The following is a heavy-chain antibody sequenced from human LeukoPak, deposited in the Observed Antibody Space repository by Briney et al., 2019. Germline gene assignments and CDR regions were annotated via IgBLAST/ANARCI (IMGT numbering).Heavy chain of an antibody. CDR3: AKSHPPTVTTEEGEYLQH. V-gene: IGHV3-64D*09. CDR2: ISSNGGST. CDR1: GFTFSNYA. Sequence: GGSLRLSCSASGFTFSNYAMHWVRQAPGKGLEYVSAISSNGGSTYYADSVKGRFTISRDNSKNTLYLQMSSLRPEDTAVYYCAKSHPPTVTTEEGEYLQHWGQGTLVTVSS. J-gene: IGHJ1*01. D-gene: IGHD4-17*01.